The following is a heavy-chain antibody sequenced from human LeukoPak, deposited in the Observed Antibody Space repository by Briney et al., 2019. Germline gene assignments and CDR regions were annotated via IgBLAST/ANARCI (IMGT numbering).Heavy chain of an antibody. V-gene: IGHV4-34*01. CDR2: INHSGST. D-gene: IGHD5-12*01. J-gene: IGHJ4*02. Sequence: PSETLSLTCSVSDGSISSYYWSWIRQPPGKGLEWIGEINHSGSTNYNPSLKSRVTISVDTSKNQFSLKLSSVTAADTAVYYCARLKWLRFRTFDYWGQGTLVTVSS. CDR3: ARLKWLRFRTFDY. CDR1: DGSISSYY.